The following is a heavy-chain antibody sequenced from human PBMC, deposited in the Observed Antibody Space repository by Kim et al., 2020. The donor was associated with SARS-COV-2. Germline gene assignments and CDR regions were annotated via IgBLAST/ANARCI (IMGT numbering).Heavy chain of an antibody. V-gene: IGHV3-21*04. CDR2: ITGSSSYI. J-gene: IGHJ6*02. CDR1: GFTFSSYS. Sequence: GGSLRLFCAASGFTFSSYSMNWVRQAPGKGLEWVSSITGSSSYIFYSDSVKGRFTLSRDNAKNSLYLQMNSLRAEDTAVYYCARDKSWRYGIDVWGQGTTVTVSS. CDR3: ARDKSWRYGIDV.